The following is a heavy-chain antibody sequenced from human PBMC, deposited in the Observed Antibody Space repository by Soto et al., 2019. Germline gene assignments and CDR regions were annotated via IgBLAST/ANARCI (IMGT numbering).Heavy chain of an antibody. V-gene: IGHV3-13*01. Sequence: GGSLRLSCAASGFTFSSYDMHWVRQATGKGLEWVSAIGTAGDTYYPGSVKGRFTISRENAKNSLYLQMNSLRAGDTAVYYCAKDSVGYYYYYYGMDVWGQGTTVTVSS. CDR1: GFTFSSYD. CDR3: AKDSVGYYYYYYGMDV. J-gene: IGHJ6*02. CDR2: IGTAGDT. D-gene: IGHD1-26*01.